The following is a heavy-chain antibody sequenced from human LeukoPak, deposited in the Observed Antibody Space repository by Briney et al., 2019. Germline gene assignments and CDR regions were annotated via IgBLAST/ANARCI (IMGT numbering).Heavy chain of an antibody. D-gene: IGHD2-2*01. Sequence: QSGGSLELSCAASGFTFSSYSMNWVRQAPGKGLEWVSYISSSSSTIYYADSVKGRFTISRDNAKNSLYLQMNSLRDEDTAVYYCAKVTCSGTSCYVSGWFDPWGQGTLVTVSS. CDR3: AKVTCSGTSCYVSGWFDP. CDR2: ISSSSSTI. CDR1: GFTFSSYS. J-gene: IGHJ5*02. V-gene: IGHV3-48*02.